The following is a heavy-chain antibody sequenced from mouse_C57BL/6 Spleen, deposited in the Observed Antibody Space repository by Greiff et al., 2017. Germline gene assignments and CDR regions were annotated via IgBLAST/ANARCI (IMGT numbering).Heavy chain of an antibody. Sequence: VKLVESGPELVKPGASVKISCKASGYAFSSSWMNWVKQRPGKGLEWIGRIYPGDGDTNYNGKFQGKATLTADKSSSTAYMQLSSLTSEDSAVYFCARSGGYYEGMDYWGQGTSVTVSS. CDR1: GYAFSSSW. V-gene: IGHV1-82*01. CDR2: IYPGDGDT. J-gene: IGHJ4*01. CDR3: ARSGGYYEGMDY. D-gene: IGHD2-3*01.